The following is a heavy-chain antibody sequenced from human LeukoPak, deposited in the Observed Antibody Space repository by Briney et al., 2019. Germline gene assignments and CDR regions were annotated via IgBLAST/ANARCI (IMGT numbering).Heavy chain of an antibody. D-gene: IGHD6-19*01. CDR1: GYTFTGHY. CDR3: ASAPHGSGWENDAFDI. V-gene: IGHV1-2*02. J-gene: IGHJ3*02. Sequence: ASVKVSCKASGYTFTGHYMHWVRQAPGQGLEWMGWINPNSGGTNYAQKFQGRVTMTMDTSISTAYMEVSRLRSDDTAVYYCASAPHGSGWENDAFDIWGQGTRVTVSS. CDR2: INPNSGGT.